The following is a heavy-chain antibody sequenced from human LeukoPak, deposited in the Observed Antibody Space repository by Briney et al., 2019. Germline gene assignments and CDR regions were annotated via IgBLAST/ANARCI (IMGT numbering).Heavy chain of an antibody. J-gene: IGHJ4*02. Sequence: GASVKVSCKASGYTFTGYYMHWVRQAPGQGLEWMGWINPNSGGTNYAQKFQGRVTMTRDTSISTAYMELSRLRSDDTAVYYCARDLDVWFGEFGTFDYWGQGTVVTVSS. D-gene: IGHD3-10*01. CDR2: INPNSGGT. CDR3: ARDLDVWFGEFGTFDY. CDR1: GYTFTGYY. V-gene: IGHV1-2*02.